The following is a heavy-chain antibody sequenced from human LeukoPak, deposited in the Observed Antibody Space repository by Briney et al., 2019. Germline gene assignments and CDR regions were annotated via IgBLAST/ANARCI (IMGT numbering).Heavy chain of an antibody. Sequence: SVKVSCKASGGTFLRYAISWGRQAPGQGLEWMGSYIPMFGTAEYAQNFQNTVTITADESTSTFSMEVSSLRPEDTAVYFCAGASSKWELSFCGHGTLVTVSS. J-gene: IGHJ4*01. CDR3: AGASSKWELSF. CDR2: YIPMFGTA. CDR1: GGTFLRYA. D-gene: IGHD1-26*01. V-gene: IGHV1-69*13.